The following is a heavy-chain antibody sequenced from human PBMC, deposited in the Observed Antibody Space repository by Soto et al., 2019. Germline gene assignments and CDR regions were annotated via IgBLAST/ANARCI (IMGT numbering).Heavy chain of an antibody. J-gene: IGHJ5*02. V-gene: IGHV4-31*03. CDR3: ARPYDYSSNWLDP. CDR2: IYYSGST. Sequence: SETLSLTCTVSGGSISSSGYYWSWIRQHPGKGLEWIGYIYYSGSTYYNPSLKSRVTISLDTSKNQLSLKLSSVTAADTAVYYCARPYDYSSNWLDPWGQGTLVTVSS. CDR1: GGSISSSGYY. D-gene: IGHD4-4*01.